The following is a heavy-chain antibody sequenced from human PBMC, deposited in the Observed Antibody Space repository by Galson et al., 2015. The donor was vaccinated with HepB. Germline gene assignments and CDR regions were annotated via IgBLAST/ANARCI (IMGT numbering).Heavy chain of an antibody. D-gene: IGHD2-15*01. Sequence: CAISGDSVSSNSAAWNWIRQSPSRGLEWLGRTYYRSKWYNDYAVSVKSRITINPDTSKNQFSLQLNSVTPEDTAVYYCARTSISWYSLSYYYYYGMDVWGQGTTVTVSS. J-gene: IGHJ6*02. V-gene: IGHV6-1*01. CDR2: TYYRSKWYN. CDR1: GDSVSSNSAA. CDR3: ARTSISWYSLSYYYYYGMDV.